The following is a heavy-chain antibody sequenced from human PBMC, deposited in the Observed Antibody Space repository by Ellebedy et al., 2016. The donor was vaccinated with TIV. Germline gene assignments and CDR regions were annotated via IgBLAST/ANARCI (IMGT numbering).Heavy chain of an antibody. CDR1: GNTFSSFS. D-gene: IGHD1/OR15-1a*01. V-gene: IGHV1-46*01. CDR2: INPSSGHM. CDR3: ARDRDDRSWNNAMAV. J-gene: IGHJ6*02. Sequence: AASVKVSCKASGNTFSSFSMHWVRQAPGQGLEWMGLINPSSGHMTYAQSFQGRVTITRDTSTSTVYMELSSLRSDDTAVYYCARDRDDRSWNNAMAVWGQGTTVTVSS.